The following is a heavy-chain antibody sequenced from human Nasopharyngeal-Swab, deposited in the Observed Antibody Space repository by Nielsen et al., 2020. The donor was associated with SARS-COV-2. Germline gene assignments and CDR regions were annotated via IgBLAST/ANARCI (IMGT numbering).Heavy chain of an antibody. V-gene: IGHV1-69*05. Sequence: WVRQAPGQGLEWMGGIIPIFGTANYAQKFEGRVTMTRVTSTSTVYMELNSLRSEDTAVYYCARVLPFRITGTSGMDVWGQGTTVTVSS. CDR3: ARVLPFRITGTSGMDV. J-gene: IGHJ6*02. CDR2: IIPIFGTA. D-gene: IGHD1-7*01.